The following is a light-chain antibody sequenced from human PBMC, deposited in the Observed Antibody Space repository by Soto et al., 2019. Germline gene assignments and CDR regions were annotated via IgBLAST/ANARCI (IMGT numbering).Light chain of an antibody. Sequence: EIVMTQSPATLSVSPGERATLSCRASQSVSSNLAWYQQKPGQAPSLLIYGASTRATGTPARFSGSGSGTEFTLTISILQSDDFAVYYCQQDIRCPLTFGGGTKVEIK. CDR2: GAS. J-gene: IGKJ4*01. CDR3: QQDIRCPLT. V-gene: IGKV3-15*01. CDR1: QSVSSN.